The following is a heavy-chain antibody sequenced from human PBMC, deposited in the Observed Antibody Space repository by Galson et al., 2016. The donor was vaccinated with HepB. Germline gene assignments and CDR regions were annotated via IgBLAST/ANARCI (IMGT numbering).Heavy chain of an antibody. CDR3: AKRHEYCPPVGCSVDS. CDR1: GFTFNRRG. V-gene: IGHV3-30*18. D-gene: IGHD2/OR15-2a*01. Sequence: SLRLSCAASGFTFNRRGMHWVRQAPGKGLERVAADPMDGRRKFYADSVKGRFTISRDNSNNMLFLQMSSLRVDDTAVYYCAKRHEYCPPVGCSVDSWGQGTLVSVSS. CDR2: DPMDGRRK. J-gene: IGHJ4*02.